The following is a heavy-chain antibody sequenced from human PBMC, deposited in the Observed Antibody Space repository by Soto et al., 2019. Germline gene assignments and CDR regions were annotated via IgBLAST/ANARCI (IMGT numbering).Heavy chain of an antibody. V-gene: IGHV4-59*01. D-gene: IGHD2-2*01. CDR1: GGSISSYD. Sequence: PSETLSLTCTVSGGSISSYDWSRIRQPPGKGLEWIGYIYYSGSTNYNPSLKSRVTISVDTSKNQFSLKLSSVTAADTAVYYCASLYCSSTSCYGGGFDPWGHGTLVAVSS. CDR3: ASLYCSSTSCYGGGFDP. J-gene: IGHJ5*02. CDR2: IYYSGST.